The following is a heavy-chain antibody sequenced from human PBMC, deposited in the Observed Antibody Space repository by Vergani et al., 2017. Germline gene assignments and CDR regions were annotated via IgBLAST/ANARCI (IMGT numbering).Heavy chain of an antibody. CDR2: ISGPGLST. Sequence: EVHLLESGGGLVQSGGSLRLSCAASGFTFSNFAVSWVRQAPGRGLAWVSSISGPGLSTYYADSVKGRFSISRDNSKNTVFLQMHSLRAEDTAVYYCAKEGGGYCSGGTCYPEYWGQGTLVIVSS. V-gene: IGHV3-23*01. D-gene: IGHD2-15*01. CDR3: AKEGGGYCSGGTCYPEY. J-gene: IGHJ4*02. CDR1: GFTFSNFA.